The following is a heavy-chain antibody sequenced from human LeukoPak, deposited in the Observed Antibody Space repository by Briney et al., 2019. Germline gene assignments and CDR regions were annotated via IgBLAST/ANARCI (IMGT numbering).Heavy chain of an antibody. CDR1: GGSISSYA. CDR3: ARDFYDSRGDAFDI. Sequence: SSETLSLTCTVSGGSISSYAWSWIRQPPGKGLEWIGYIYYSGSTNYNPSLKGRVTISVDTSKNQFSLKLSSVTAADTAVYYCARDFYDSRGDAFDIWGQGTMVTVSS. V-gene: IGHV4-59*01. CDR2: IYYSGST. D-gene: IGHD3-22*01. J-gene: IGHJ3*02.